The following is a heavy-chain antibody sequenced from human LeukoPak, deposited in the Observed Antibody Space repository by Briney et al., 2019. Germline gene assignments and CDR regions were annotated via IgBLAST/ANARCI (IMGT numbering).Heavy chain of an antibody. J-gene: IGHJ4*02. Sequence: GGSLRLSCAASGFDFGSNWMHWVRHAPGQGLVWVSRIKGDGISTNYADSVKGRFTISRDIAKNTLYLQMNSLRAEDTGVYYCAKDHYWSIDYWGRGTLVTVSS. CDR2: IKGDGIST. CDR3: AKDHYWSIDY. CDR1: GFDFGSNW. V-gene: IGHV3-74*01. D-gene: IGHD3-3*01.